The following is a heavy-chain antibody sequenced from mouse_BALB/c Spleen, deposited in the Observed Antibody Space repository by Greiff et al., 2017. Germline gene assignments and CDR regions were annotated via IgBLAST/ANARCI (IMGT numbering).Heavy chain of an antibody. D-gene: IGHD1-1*01. V-gene: IGHV3-8*02. J-gene: IGHJ2*01. Sequence: EVKLMESGPSLVKPSQTLSLTCSVTGDSITSGYWNWIRKFPGNKLEYMGYISYSGSTYYNPSLKSRISITRDTSKNQYYLQLNSVTTEDTATYYCARRKDYYGSSHFDYWGQGTTLTVSS. CDR1: GDSITSGY. CDR2: ISYSGST. CDR3: ARRKDYYGSSHFDY.